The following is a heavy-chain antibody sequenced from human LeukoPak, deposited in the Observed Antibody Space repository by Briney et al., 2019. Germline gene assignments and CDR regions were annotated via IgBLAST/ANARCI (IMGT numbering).Heavy chain of an antibody. CDR3: ASGNGAGSYFTFSSFDY. Sequence: PAETLSLTCTVSGGSIRNYYWGWIRQPPGKRLEWIGYMSYSGSGNYNHSLKSRVTISVDTSKNQISLKLSSVTAADTALYYCASGNGAGSYFTFSSFDYWGQGILVSVS. CDR2: MSYSGSG. V-gene: IGHV4-59*01. D-gene: IGHD3-10*01. CDR1: GGSIRNYY. J-gene: IGHJ4*02.